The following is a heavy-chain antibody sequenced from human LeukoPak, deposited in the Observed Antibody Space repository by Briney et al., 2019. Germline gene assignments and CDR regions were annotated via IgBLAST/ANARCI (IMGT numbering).Heavy chain of an antibody. D-gene: IGHD6-19*01. Sequence: SETLSLTCTVSGGSISSNSYYWGWIRQPPGKGLEWIGSIFYSGTTYHNPSLKSRVTISVDTSKNRFSLKLTSVTAADTAVYYCARLEGSGLYYFDYWGQGTLVTVSS. V-gene: IGHV4-39*01. CDR2: IFYSGTT. CDR3: ARLEGSGLYYFDY. J-gene: IGHJ4*02. CDR1: GGSISSNSYY.